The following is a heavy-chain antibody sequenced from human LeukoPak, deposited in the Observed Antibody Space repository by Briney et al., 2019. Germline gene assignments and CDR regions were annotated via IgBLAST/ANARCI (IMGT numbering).Heavy chain of an antibody. D-gene: IGHD3-10*01. CDR2: IGSEK. Sequence: PGGSLRLSCAASGFIFSSYWMSWVRQAPGKGLEWVAKIGSEKYYLDSVKGRFTISRDNAKNSLYLQMNSLRAEDTAVYYCAREGSGSYYSDYYYWGQGTLVTVSS. J-gene: IGHJ4*02. V-gene: IGHV3-7*04. CDR1: GFIFSSYW. CDR3: AREGSGSYYSDYYY.